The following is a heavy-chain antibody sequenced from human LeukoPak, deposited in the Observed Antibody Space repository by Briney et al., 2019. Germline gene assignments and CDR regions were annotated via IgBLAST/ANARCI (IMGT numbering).Heavy chain of an antibody. CDR3: ARENPFIEAAVWVN. CDR2: IYTSGST. Sequence: SETLSLTCTVSGGSISSYYWSWIRQPAGKGLEGIGRIYTSGSTNYNPSLKSRVTMSVDTSKNQFSLKLSSVTAADTAVYYCARENPFIEAAVWVNWGQGTLVTVSS. J-gene: IGHJ4*02. D-gene: IGHD6-13*01. V-gene: IGHV4-4*07. CDR1: GGSISSYY.